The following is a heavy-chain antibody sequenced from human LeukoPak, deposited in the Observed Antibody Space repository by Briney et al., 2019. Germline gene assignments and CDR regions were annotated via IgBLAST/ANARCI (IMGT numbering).Heavy chain of an antibody. D-gene: IGHD2-15*01. CDR3: ASAGDGYCSGGSCYSGAFDI. CDR2: ISYDAKKK. Sequence: PGGSLRLSCVASGFTFSGDAMHWVRQAPDKGLEWVAFISYDAKKKSYADSVKGRFTISRDNSKNTLYLQMNSLRAEDTVVYYCASAGDGYCSGGSCYSGAFDIWGQGTMVTVSS. CDR1: GFTFSGDA. J-gene: IGHJ3*02. V-gene: IGHV3-30*04.